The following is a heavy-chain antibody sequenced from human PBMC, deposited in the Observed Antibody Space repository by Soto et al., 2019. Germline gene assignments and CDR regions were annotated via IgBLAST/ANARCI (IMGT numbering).Heavy chain of an antibody. J-gene: IGHJ4*02. CDR2: VYNSGNT. Sequence: QVQLQESGPGLVKPSETLSLTCTVSGGSMTGYFWSWIRQPAGKALEWIGHVYNSGNTDYNPSLASRITMAVDTSKRQFSLKVKSVTAADTAVYYCARTHRVSGTEYWGQGILVTVSS. CDR3: ARTHRVSGTEY. V-gene: IGHV4-4*07. D-gene: IGHD6-19*01. CDR1: GGSMTGYF.